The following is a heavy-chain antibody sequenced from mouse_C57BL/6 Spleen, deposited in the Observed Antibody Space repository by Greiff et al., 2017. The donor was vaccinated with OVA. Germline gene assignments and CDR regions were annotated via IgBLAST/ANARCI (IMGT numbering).Heavy chain of an antibody. CDR1: GFNITDYY. CDR3: ASPDYYGSSYDY. V-gene: IGHV14-2*01. Sequence: EVKLLESGAELVKPGASVKLSCTASGFNITDYYMHWVKQRTEQGLEWIGRIDPEDGETKYAPKFPGKATITSDKSSNTAYLQLSSLTSEDTAVYYCASPDYYGSSYDYWGQGTTLTVSS. D-gene: IGHD1-1*01. CDR2: IDPEDGET. J-gene: IGHJ2*01.